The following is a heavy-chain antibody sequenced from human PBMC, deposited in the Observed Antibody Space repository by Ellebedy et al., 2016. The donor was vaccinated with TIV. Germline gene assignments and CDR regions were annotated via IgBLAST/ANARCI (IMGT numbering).Heavy chain of an antibody. CDR3: ARDPGDYYLDF. D-gene: IGHD4-17*01. CDR1: GFTFSSYW. V-gene: IGHV3-74*03. J-gene: IGHJ4*02. Sequence: GESLKISCAASGFTFSSYWMHWVRQAPGKGLVWVSRINSDGSSTTYADSVKGRFTISRDNSKNTLYLQMNSLRAEDTAVYYCARDPGDYYLDFWGQGTLVTVSS. CDR2: INSDGSST.